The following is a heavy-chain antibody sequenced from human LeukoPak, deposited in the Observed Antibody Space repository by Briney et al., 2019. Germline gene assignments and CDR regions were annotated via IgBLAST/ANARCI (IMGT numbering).Heavy chain of an antibody. J-gene: IGHJ3*02. CDR3: AKSFRDYGDYLAFDI. CDR1: GFTFSTYG. V-gene: IGHV3-23*01. Sequence: GGTVRLSCAASGFTFSTYGMTWVRQSPGKWLEWVSSISDSGGSTYYADSIKGRLTISRDNSKNTLYLQRNSLSAEDTAVYYCAKSFRDYGDYLAFDIWGEGTMVTVSP. D-gene: IGHD4-17*01. CDR2: ISDSGGST.